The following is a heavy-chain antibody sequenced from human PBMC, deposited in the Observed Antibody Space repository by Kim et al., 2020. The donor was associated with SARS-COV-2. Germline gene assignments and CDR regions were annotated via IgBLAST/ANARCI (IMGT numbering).Heavy chain of an antibody. CDR3: ARESATIGSPYSSGWAPNDAFDI. Sequence: SETLSLTCTVSGGSISSSSYYWGWIRQPPGKGLEWIGSIYYSGSTYYNPSLKSRVTISVDTSKNQFSLKLSSVTAADTAVYYCARESATIGSPYSSGWAPNDAFDIWGQGTMVTVSS. D-gene: IGHD6-19*01. CDR2: IYYSGST. CDR1: GGSISSSSYY. V-gene: IGHV4-39*02. J-gene: IGHJ3*02.